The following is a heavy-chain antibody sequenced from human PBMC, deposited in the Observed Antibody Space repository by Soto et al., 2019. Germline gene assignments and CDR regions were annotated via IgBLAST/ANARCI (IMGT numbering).Heavy chain of an antibody. J-gene: IGHJ6*02. CDR1: GFTFSSYS. V-gene: IGHV3-21*01. Sequence: GGSLRLSCAASGFTFSSYSMNWVRQAPGKGLEWVSSISSSSSYIYYADSVKGRFTISRDNARNSLYLQMNSLEADATAVYYCVSDGTYYYCSGSYSYYYYYGMDVWGQGTTVTVSS. CDR3: VSDGTYYYCSGSYSYYYYYGMDV. CDR2: ISSSSSYI. D-gene: IGHD3-10*01.